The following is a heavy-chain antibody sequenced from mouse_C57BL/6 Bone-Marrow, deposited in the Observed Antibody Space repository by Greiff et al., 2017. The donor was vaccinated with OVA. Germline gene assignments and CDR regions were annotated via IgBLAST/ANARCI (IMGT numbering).Heavy chain of an antibody. Sequence: VQLQQSGPELVKPGASVKISCKASGYSFTSYYIHWVKQRPGQGLEWIGWIYPGSGNTKYNEKFKGKATLTADTSSSTAYMQLSSLTSEDSAVYYCARVGLYYFDYWGQGTTLTVSS. V-gene: IGHV1-66*01. J-gene: IGHJ2*01. CDR1: GYSFTSYY. CDR2: IYPGSGNT. CDR3: ARVGLYYFDY.